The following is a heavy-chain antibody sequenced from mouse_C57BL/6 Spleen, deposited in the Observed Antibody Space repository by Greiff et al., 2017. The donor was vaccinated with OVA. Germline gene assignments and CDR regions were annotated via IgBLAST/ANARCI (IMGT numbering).Heavy chain of an antibody. Sequence: QVHVKQSGPELVKPGASVKISCKASGYTFTDYYINWVKQRPGQGLEWIGWIFPGSGSTYYNEKFKGKATLTVDKSSSTAYMLLSSLTSEDSAVYFCARWGDSAWFAYWGQGTLVTVSA. CDR3: ARWGDSAWFAY. V-gene: IGHV1-75*01. J-gene: IGHJ3*01. CDR1: GYTFTDYY. CDR2: IFPGSGST.